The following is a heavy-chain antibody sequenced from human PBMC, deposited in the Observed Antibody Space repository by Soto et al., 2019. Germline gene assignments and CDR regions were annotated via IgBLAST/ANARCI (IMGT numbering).Heavy chain of an antibody. CDR1: GGSISSGDDF. D-gene: IGHD1-20*01. J-gene: IGHJ6*02. Sequence: PSETLSLTCTVSGGSISSGDDFWTWIRQPPGKGLEWIGYIYYSGSTYYNPSLKSRLTMSVDTSKNQFPLKLSSVTAADTAVYYCARDRAKWKDYYYYGMDVWGQGTTVTVSS. V-gene: IGHV4-30-4*01. CDR3: ARDRAKWKDYYYYGMDV. CDR2: IYYSGST.